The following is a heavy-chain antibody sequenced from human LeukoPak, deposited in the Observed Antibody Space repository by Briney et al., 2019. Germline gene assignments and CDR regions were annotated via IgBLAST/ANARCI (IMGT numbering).Heavy chain of an antibody. Sequence: AGGSLRLSCAASGFTFSSYDMHWVRQATGKGLEWVSAIGTAGDTYYPGSVKGRFTISRENAKNSSYLQMNSLRAGDTAVYYCARASPWGDYFDYWGQGTLVTVSS. V-gene: IGHV3-13*01. CDR3: ARASPWGDYFDY. J-gene: IGHJ4*02. CDR2: IGTAGDT. CDR1: GFTFSSYD. D-gene: IGHD3-16*01.